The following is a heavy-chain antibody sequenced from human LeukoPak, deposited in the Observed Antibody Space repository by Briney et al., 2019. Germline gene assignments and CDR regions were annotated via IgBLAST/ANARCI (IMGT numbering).Heavy chain of an antibody. Sequence: GGSLRLSCAASGFTFSSYWMSWVRQAPGKGPEWVAKIIQDGSKEYYLDSVKGRFIISRDNGKNSLYLEMNSLRVEDTAVYYCARDWRQDNAFDLWGRGTMVTVSS. CDR1: GFTFSSYW. V-gene: IGHV3-7*01. CDR3: ARDWRQDNAFDL. CDR2: IIQDGSKE. D-gene: IGHD2-15*01. J-gene: IGHJ3*01.